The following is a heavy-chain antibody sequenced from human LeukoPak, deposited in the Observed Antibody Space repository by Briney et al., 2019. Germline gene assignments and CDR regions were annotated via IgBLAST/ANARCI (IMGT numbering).Heavy chain of an antibody. CDR3: ARDGNWYFDL. CDR2: FYYSGST. J-gene: IGHJ2*01. Sequence: PSETLSLTCTVSGGSISTYYWSWIWQPPGKGLEWIGYFYYSGSTNYNPSLKSRVTISVDTSKNQFSLKLNSVTAADTAVYYCARDGNWYFDLWGRGTLVTVSS. CDR1: GGSISTYY. V-gene: IGHV4-59*12.